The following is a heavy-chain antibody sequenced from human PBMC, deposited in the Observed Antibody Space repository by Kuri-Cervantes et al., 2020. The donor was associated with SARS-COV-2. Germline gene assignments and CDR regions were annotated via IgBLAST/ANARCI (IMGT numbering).Heavy chain of an antibody. D-gene: IGHD4-23*01. CDR1: GFTFSSYS. Sequence: GGSLRLSCAASGFTFSSYSMNWVRQAPGEGLEWVSSISSSSSYIYYADSVKGRFTISRDNARNSLYLQMNSLRAEDTAVYYCARGDDYGGNYPDYWGQGTLVTVSS. J-gene: IGHJ4*02. V-gene: IGHV3-21*01. CDR3: ARGDDYGGNYPDY. CDR2: ISSSSSYI.